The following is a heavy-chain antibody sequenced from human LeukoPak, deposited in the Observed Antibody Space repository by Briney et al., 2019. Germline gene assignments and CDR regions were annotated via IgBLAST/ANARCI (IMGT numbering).Heavy chain of an antibody. D-gene: IGHD3-22*01. V-gene: IGHV3-23*01. CDR2: ISGSGGST. Sequence: GGSLRLSCAASGFTFSSYAMSWVRQAPGKGLEWVSAISGSGGSTYYADSVKGRFTISRDNSKNTLYLQMNSLRAEDTAVYYCAKVITMILVVPPSFDYWGQGTLVTVSS. CDR3: AKVITMILVVPPSFDY. J-gene: IGHJ4*02. CDR1: GFTFSSYA.